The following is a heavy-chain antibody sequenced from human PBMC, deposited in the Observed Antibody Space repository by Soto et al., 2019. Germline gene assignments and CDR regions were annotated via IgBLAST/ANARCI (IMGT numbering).Heavy chain of an antibody. CDR3: AKGTKTHNGDYASGGLIFDY. CDR2: ISWNSGSI. J-gene: IGHJ4*02. V-gene: IGHV3-9*01. D-gene: IGHD4-17*01. CDR1: GFTFDDYA. Sequence: GGSLRLSCAASGFTFDDYAMHWVRQAPGKGLEWVSGISWNSGSIGYADSVKGRFTISRDNAKNSLYLQMNSLRAEDTALYYCAKGTKTHNGDYASGGLIFDYWGQGTLVTVSS.